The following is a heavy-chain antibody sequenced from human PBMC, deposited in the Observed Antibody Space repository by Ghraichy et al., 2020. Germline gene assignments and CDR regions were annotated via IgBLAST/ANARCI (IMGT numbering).Heavy chain of an antibody. CDR2: IYYSGTT. CDR3: AKIEMVYVISRYSYNGMDV. J-gene: IGHJ6*02. V-gene: IGHV4-39*01. D-gene: IGHD2-8*01. CDR1: GGSIISSNHY. Sequence: SETLSLTCTVSGGSIISSNHYWGWIRQPPGKGLEWIGTIYYSGTTYYDPSLESRVTISVDMSKNQFSLKLSSVTAADTAVYYCAKIEMVYVISRYSYNGMDVWGQGTTVTVSS.